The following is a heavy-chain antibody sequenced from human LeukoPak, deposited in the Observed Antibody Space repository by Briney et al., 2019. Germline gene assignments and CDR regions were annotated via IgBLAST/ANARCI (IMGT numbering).Heavy chain of an antibody. J-gene: IGHJ4*02. Sequence: GGSLRLSCAASGFTFSSYAVHWVRQAPGKGLEWVAVISYDGSNKYYADSVKGRFSISRDNAKNSLYLEMNSLRVEDTAVYYCASNGVYLDYWGQGTLVTVSS. CDR3: ASNGVYLDY. CDR2: ISYDGSNK. V-gene: IGHV3-30-3*01. CDR1: GFTFSSYA. D-gene: IGHD6-13*01.